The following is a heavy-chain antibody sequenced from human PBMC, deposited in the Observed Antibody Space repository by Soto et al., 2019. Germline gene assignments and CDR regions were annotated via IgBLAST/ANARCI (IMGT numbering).Heavy chain of an antibody. CDR1: GFTVTTNY. CDR2: VYSGGST. V-gene: IGHV3-66*01. J-gene: IGHJ3*02. D-gene: IGHD3-10*01. Sequence: EVQLVESGGGLVQPGGSLRLSCAASGFTVTTNYMSWVRQPPGKGLEWVSVVYSGGSTYYADSVKGRFTVSRDNSKNTLYLXXXXXRXXDXXXXYCARDFSGKNDAFDIWGQGTVVTVSS. CDR3: ARDFSGKNDAFDI.